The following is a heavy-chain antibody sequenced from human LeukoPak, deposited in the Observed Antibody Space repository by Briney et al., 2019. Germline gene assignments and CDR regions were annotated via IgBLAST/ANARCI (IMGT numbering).Heavy chain of an antibody. CDR1: GYTFTGYY. V-gene: IGHV1-2*06. J-gene: IGHJ3*02. Sequence: ASVKVSCKASGYTFTGYYMHWVRRAPGQGLEWMGRINPNSGGTNYAQKFQGRVTMTRDTSISTAYMELSRLRSDDTAVYYCARLNIAAAGRDAFDIWGQGTMVTVSS. CDR3: ARLNIAAAGRDAFDI. D-gene: IGHD6-13*01. CDR2: INPNSGGT.